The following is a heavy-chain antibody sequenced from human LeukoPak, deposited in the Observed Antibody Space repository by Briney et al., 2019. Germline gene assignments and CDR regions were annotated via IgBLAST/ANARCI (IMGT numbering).Heavy chain of an antibody. D-gene: IGHD6-13*01. CDR2: IYYSGST. J-gene: IGHJ4*02. V-gene: IGHV4-59*08. CDR3: ARHEQLVPTIFY. CDR1: GGSIGSYY. Sequence: SETLSLTCTVSGGSIGSYYRSWIRQPPGKGLEWIGYIYYSGSTNYNPSLKSRVTISVDTSKNQFSLKLSSVTAADTAVYYCARHEQLVPTIFYWGQGTLVTVSS.